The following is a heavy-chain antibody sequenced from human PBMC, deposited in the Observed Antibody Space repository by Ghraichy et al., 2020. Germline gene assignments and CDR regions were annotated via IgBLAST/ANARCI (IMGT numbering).Heavy chain of an antibody. CDR2: IDYTGNS. J-gene: IGHJ6*03. CDR1: GESITNFF. CDR3: AREGGETSAYYYYMDV. Sequence: GSLRLSCSVSGESITNFFWSWIRQPPGKGLEWIGYIDYTGNSIYNPSLESRVSISRDTSKNQFSLNLRSVTAADTAVYYCAREGGETSAYYYYMDVWGNGTTVIVSS. D-gene: IGHD3-16*01. V-gene: IGHV4-59*01.